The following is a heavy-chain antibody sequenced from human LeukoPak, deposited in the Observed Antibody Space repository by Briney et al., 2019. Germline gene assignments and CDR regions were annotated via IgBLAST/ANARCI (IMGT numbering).Heavy chain of an antibody. CDR2: INAYNDNT. Sequence: ASVKVSCKASGYTFTGYYMQWVRQAPGQGLEWMGWINAYNDNTKYAEKLQGRVTMTTDTSTSTAYMELRSLRSDDTAVYYCARTTNSYYYYYYIDVWGKGTTVTVSS. CDR1: GYTFTGYY. V-gene: IGHV1-18*04. D-gene: IGHD1-26*01. J-gene: IGHJ6*03. CDR3: ARTTNSYYYYYYIDV.